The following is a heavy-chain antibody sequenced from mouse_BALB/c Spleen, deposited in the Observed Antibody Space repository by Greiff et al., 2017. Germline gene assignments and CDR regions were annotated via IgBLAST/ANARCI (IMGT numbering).Heavy chain of an antibody. CDR3: ARDGYGSSYDAMDY. Sequence: EVKVVESGGGLVQPGGSLRLSCATSGFTFTDYYMSWVRQPPGKALEWLGFIRNKANGYTTEYSASVKGRFTISRDNSQSILYLQMNTLRAEDSATYYCARDGYGSSYDAMDYWGQGTSVTVSS. D-gene: IGHD1-1*01. V-gene: IGHV7-3*02. CDR2: IRNKANGYTT. J-gene: IGHJ4*01. CDR1: GFTFTDYY.